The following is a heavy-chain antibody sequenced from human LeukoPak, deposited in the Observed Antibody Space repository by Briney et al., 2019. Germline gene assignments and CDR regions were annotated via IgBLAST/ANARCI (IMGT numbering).Heavy chain of an antibody. CDR3: ARGPMGDDYYDSSGYYSNYFDY. Sequence: ASVKVSCKASGYTFTGYYMHWVRQAPGQGLEWMGWINPNSGGTNYAQKFQGRVTMTRDTSISTAYVELSRLRSDDTAVYYCARGPMGDDYYDSSGYYSNYFDYWGQGTLVTVSS. CDR2: INPNSGGT. J-gene: IGHJ4*02. D-gene: IGHD3-22*01. V-gene: IGHV1-2*02. CDR1: GYTFTGYY.